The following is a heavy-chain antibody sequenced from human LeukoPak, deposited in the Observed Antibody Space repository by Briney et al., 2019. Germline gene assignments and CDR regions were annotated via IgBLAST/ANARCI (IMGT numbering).Heavy chain of an antibody. J-gene: IGHJ4*02. Sequence: SVKVSCKASGGTFSSYAISWVRQAPGQGLEWMGGIIPIFGTANYAQKFQGRVTITADESTSTAYMELSSLRSEDTAVYYCAKASRYQLHREYYFDYWGQGTLVTVSS. V-gene: IGHV1-69*13. CDR1: GGTFSSYA. CDR3: AKASRYQLHREYYFDY. D-gene: IGHD2-2*01. CDR2: IIPIFGTA.